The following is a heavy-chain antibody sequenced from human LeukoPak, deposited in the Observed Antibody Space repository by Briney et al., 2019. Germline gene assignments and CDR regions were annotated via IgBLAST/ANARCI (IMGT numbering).Heavy chain of an antibody. CDR2: VRPDGREQ. CDR1: GFTFNTYW. D-gene: IGHD3-10*02. Sequence: PGGSLRLSCSASGFTFNTYWMSWVRQAPGKGLQWVANVRPDGREQRYVDSVKGRFTISRDNAKNSLYLQMNSLRAEDTAVYYCAELGITMIGGVWGKGTTVTISS. J-gene: IGHJ6*04. V-gene: IGHV3-7*01. CDR3: AELGITMIGGV.